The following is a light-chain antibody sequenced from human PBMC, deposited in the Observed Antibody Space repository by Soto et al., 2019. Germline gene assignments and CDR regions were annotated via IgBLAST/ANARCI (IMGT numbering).Light chain of an antibody. Sequence: QSALTQPRSVSGSPGQSVTLSCTGTSSDVGGYNYVSWYQQHAGKAPKLMIFDVNKRPSGVPDRFSGSKSGNTASLPISGLQAEDEADYYCCSYAGSYSWVFGGGTKLTVL. CDR2: DVN. J-gene: IGLJ2*01. CDR3: CSYAGSYSWV. CDR1: SSDVGGYNY. V-gene: IGLV2-11*01.